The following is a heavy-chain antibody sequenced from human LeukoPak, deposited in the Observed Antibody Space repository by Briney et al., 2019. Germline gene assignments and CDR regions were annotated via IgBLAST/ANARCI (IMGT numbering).Heavy chain of an antibody. D-gene: IGHD2-2*03. J-gene: IGHJ6*02. Sequence: PSETLSLTCTVSGGSISSHYWSWIRQPPGKGLEWIAYIHYSGNTNYNPSLKSRVTISVDTSKNQFSLKLSSVTAADTAMYYCARHDGYCSSTSCRYYYYGMDVWGQGTTVTVS. CDR3: ARHDGYCSSTSCRYYYYGMDV. CDR1: GGSISSHY. V-gene: IGHV4-59*08. CDR2: IHYSGNT.